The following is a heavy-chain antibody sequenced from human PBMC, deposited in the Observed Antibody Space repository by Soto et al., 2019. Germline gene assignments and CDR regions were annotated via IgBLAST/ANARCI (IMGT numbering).Heavy chain of an antibody. CDR2: ISSDGSDI. J-gene: IGHJ4*02. Sequence: QVQLVESGGGVVQPERSLRLSCAASGFTFSSDGMHWVRQAPGKGLEWVAAISSDGSDIYYADSVKGRFTISSDNSRKTRYVQMNSLRAADTAVYYCEQVMAVARQWLGDWCQGTLVTVSS. CDR3: EQVMAVARQWLGD. V-gene: IGHV3-30*18. D-gene: IGHD6-19*01. CDR1: GFTFSSDG.